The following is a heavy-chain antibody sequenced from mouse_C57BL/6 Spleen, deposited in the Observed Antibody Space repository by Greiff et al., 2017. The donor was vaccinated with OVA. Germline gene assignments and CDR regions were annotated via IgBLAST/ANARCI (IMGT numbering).Heavy chain of an antibody. V-gene: IGHV1-64*01. CDR3: GITTVVDWYFDV. D-gene: IGHD1-1*01. J-gene: IGHJ1*03. CDR2: IYPRSGNT. CDR1: GYTFTSYW. Sequence: QVQLQQPGAELVKPGASVKLSCKASGYTFTSYWMHWVKQRPGQGLEWIGEIYPRSGNTYYNEKFKGKATLTADKSSSTAYMELRSLTSEDSAVYFCGITTVVDWYFDVWGTGTTVTVSS.